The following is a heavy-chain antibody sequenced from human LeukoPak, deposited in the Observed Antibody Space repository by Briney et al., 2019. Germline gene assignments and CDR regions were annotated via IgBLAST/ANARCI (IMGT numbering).Heavy chain of an antibody. CDR3: ARDRDYGDYNTQDPFVY. D-gene: IGHD4-17*01. CDR2: ISAYNGNT. Sequence: ASVKVSCKASGYTFTSYAMHWVRQAPGQRLEWMGWISAYNGNTNYAQRLQGRVTMTTDTSTSTAYMELRSLRSDDTAVYYCARDRDYGDYNTQDPFVYWGQGTLVTVSS. CDR1: GYTFTSYA. V-gene: IGHV1-18*01. J-gene: IGHJ4*02.